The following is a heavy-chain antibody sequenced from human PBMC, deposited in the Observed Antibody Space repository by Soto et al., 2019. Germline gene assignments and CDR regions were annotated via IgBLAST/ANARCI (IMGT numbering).Heavy chain of an antibody. CDR3: ARLFTDAGFWDDFDY. Sequence: GESLKISCQASEYDFRTHWIGWVRHMPGKGLQWLAIIYPSDSDTKYSPYFQGHATISVDKSISTAYLQGSGVHASDSAKYYCARLFTDAGFWDDFDYWGPGTLVTVSS. D-gene: IGHD3-16*01. CDR2: IYPSDSDT. V-gene: IGHV5-51*01. CDR1: EYDFRTHW. J-gene: IGHJ4*02.